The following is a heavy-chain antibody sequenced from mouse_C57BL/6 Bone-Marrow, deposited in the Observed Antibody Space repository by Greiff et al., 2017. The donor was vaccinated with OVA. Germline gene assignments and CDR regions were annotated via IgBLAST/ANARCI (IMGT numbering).Heavy chain of an antibody. CDR1: GFTFSSYA. CDR2: VSDGGSYT. V-gene: IGHV5-4*01. J-gene: IGHJ4*01. CDR3: ARERLDAMDY. Sequence: EVNLVESGGGLVKPGGSLKLSCAASGFTFSSYAMSWVRQTPEKRLEWVATVSDGGSYTYYPDNVKGRFTISRDNAKNNLYLQMSHLKSEDTAMYYCARERLDAMDYWGQGTSVTVSS.